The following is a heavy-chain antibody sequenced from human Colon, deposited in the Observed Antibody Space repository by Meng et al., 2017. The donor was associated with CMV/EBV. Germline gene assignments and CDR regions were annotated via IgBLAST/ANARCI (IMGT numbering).Heavy chain of an antibody. D-gene: IGHD3-22*01. CDR1: GDSVSSNSAA. V-gene: IGHV6-1*01. CDR3: ARDSSSSAYSPFDY. CDR2: TYYRSKWYN. J-gene: IGHJ4*02. Sequence: QVQLQQSGPXLVKPXXXLSRTCAXSGDSVSSNSAAWNSIRQSPSRGLEWLGRTYYRSKWYNDYAVSVKSRITINPDTSKNQFSLQLNSVTPEDTAVYYCARDSSSSAYSPFDYWGQGTLVTVSS.